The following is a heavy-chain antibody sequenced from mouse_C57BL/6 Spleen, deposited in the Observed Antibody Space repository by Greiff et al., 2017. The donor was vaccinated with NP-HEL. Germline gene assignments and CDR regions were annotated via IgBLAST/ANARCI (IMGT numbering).Heavy chain of an antibody. CDR1: GYTFTSYW. V-gene: IGHV1-50*01. CDR3: ANPRAMDY. CDR2: IDPSDSYT. J-gene: IGHJ4*01. Sequence: VQLQQPGAELVKPGASVKLSCKASGYTFTSYWMQWVKQRPGQGLEWIGEIDPSDSYTNYNQKFKGKATLTVDTSSSTAYMQLSSLTSEDSAVYYCANPRAMDYWGQGTSVTVSS.